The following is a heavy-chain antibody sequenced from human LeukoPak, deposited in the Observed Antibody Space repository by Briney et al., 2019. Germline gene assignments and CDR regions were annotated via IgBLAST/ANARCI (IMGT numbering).Heavy chain of an antibody. Sequence: GGSLRLSCAASAFTFSDYSMNWVRQAPGKGLEWISYISGRSSTIYYADSVRGRFTISRDNAKNSMYLQMNSLRAEDTAVYYCARDRPTSGSYFFDYWGQGTLVTVSS. J-gene: IGHJ4*02. V-gene: IGHV3-48*01. CDR2: ISGRSSTI. CDR1: AFTFSDYS. D-gene: IGHD1-26*01. CDR3: ARDRPTSGSYFFDY.